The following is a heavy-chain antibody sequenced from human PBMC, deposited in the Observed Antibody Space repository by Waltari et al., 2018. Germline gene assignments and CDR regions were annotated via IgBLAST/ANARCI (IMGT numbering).Heavy chain of an antibody. CDR1: GFTFSSYA. CDR2: IYSGGST. V-gene: IGHV3-23*03. D-gene: IGHD3-3*01. Sequence: EVQLLESGGGLVQPGGSLRLSCAASGFTFSSYAMSWVRQAPGKGLEWVSVIYSGGSTYYADSVKGRFTISRDNSKNTLYLQMNSLRAEDTAVYYCVTASLFWETNAFDIWGQGTMVTVSS. CDR3: VTASLFWETNAFDI. J-gene: IGHJ3*02.